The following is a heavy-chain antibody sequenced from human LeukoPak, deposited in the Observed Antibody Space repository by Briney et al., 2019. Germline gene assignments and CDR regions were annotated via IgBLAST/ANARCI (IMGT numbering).Heavy chain of an antibody. Sequence: GASVKVSCKASGYTFTVYYMHWVRQAPGQRLEWMGRINPNSGDTKCAPNFQGRVTMTRETSIDTAYMDLSSLRSDDTAVYYCARVGFERPRSSITVVRGVIRPNAFDLWGQGTMVTVSS. CDR3: ARVGFERPRSSITVVRGVIRPNAFDL. D-gene: IGHD3-10*01. V-gene: IGHV1-2*02. CDR1: GYTFTVYY. CDR2: INPNSGDT. J-gene: IGHJ3*01.